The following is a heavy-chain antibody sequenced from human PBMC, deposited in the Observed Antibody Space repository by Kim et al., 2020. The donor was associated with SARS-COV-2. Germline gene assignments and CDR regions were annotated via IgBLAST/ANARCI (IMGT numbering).Heavy chain of an antibody. CDR1: GGKVSRDG. D-gene: IGHD2-8*01. J-gene: IGHJ6*02. V-gene: IGHV3-30*18. CDR2: ISYDGSNK. CDR3: AKEGGDIVLMVYAIDYYGMDV. Sequence: GGSLRLSCAASGGKVSRDGMHWVRQAPGKGLEWVAVISYDGSNKYYADSVKGRFTISRDNSKNTLYLQMNSLRAEDTAVYYCAKEGGDIVLMVYAIDYYGMDVWGQGTTVTVSS.